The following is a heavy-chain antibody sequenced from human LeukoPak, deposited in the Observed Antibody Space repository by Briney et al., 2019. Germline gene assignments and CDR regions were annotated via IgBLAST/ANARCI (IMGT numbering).Heavy chain of an antibody. CDR3: ARAPPGIAAAGSRFNWFDP. CDR2: IYHSGST. D-gene: IGHD6-13*01. J-gene: IGHJ5*02. CDR1: GGSISSSNW. Sequence: PSETLSLTCAVSGGSISSSNWWSWVRQPPGKGLEWIGEIYHSGSTNYNPSLKSRVTISVDKSKNQFSLKLSSVTAADTAVYYCARAPPGIAAAGSRFNWFDPWGQGTLVTVSS. V-gene: IGHV4-4*02.